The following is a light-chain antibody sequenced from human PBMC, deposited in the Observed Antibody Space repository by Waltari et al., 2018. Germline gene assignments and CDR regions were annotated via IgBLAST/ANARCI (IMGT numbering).Light chain of an antibody. Sequence: EIVLTQSPATLSLSPGERATLSCRASQSVSSYLAWYQQKPGQAPRLLIYDASNRATGIPARFSGSGSGTDFTLAISSLAPEDFAVHYCQQRSKWPLTFGQGTRLEIK. V-gene: IGKV3-11*01. CDR1: QSVSSY. CDR3: QQRSKWPLT. CDR2: DAS. J-gene: IGKJ5*01.